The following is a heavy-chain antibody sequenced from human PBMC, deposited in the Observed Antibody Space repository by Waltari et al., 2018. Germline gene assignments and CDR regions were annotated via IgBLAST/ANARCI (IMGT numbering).Heavy chain of an antibody. D-gene: IGHD3-22*01. J-gene: IGHJ4*02. Sequence: EVQLSESGGDLVQPGESLRLSCAASGFNFYSYAMTWVRLAPGKGVEWVSTITDNGNRAYYADFVRGQFTISRDNSRSTLFLQMKNLTVDDTAVYYCAKDHWRPGVVTSLSSWGQGTLVTVSS. CDR3: AKDHWRPGVVTSLSS. CDR2: ITDNGNRA. CDR1: GFNFYSYA. V-gene: IGHV3-23*01.